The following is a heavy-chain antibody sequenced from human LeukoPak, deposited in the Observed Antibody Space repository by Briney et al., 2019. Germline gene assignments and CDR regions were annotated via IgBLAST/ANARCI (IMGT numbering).Heavy chain of an antibody. CDR3: ARDYDFWSGYMDNWFDP. V-gene: IGHV4-4*07. Sequence: SETLSLTCTVSGGAIRSYYWSWIRQPAGEGLEWIGRICTSGSTNYNPSLKSRVTMSVDTSKNQFSLKLSSVTAADTAVYYCARDYDFWSGYMDNWFDPWGQGTLVTVSS. J-gene: IGHJ5*02. D-gene: IGHD3-3*01. CDR2: ICTSGST. CDR1: GGAIRSYY.